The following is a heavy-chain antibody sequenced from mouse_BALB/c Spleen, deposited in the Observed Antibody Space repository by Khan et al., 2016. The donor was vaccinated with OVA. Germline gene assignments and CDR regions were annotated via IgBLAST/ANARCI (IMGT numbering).Heavy chain of an antibody. CDR3: EMDDYDVRYSYAVDY. J-gene: IGHJ4*01. D-gene: IGHD2-4*01. CDR1: GYTFTSYW. Sequence: QVQLKQSGAELARPGASVKLSCKASGYTFTSYWMQWVKQRPGQGLEWIGAIYPGDGDTRYTQKFKGKATLTAEKSSSTAYMQLSSLASEDSAVYYCEMDDYDVRYSYAVDYWGQGTSVTVSS. V-gene: IGHV1-87*01. CDR2: IYPGDGDT.